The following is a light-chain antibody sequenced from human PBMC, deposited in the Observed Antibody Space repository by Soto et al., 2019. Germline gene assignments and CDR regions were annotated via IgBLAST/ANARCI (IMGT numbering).Light chain of an antibody. CDR1: SSDVGAYKF. CDR2: EVS. Sequence: LTQPASVSGSPGQSTTIFCSGTSSDVGAYKFVSWYRHHPGKAPQVMIYEVSNRPSGVSNRFSGSKSGNTASLTISGLQPEDEGDYYCSSYTSTSTPWVFGGGTKVTVL. CDR3: SSYTSTSTPWV. J-gene: IGLJ3*02. V-gene: IGLV2-14*01.